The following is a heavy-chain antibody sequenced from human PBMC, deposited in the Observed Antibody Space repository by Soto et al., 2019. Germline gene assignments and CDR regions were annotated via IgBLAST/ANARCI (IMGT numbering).Heavy chain of an antibody. CDR3: ATADGFGVVTPFFEY. Sequence: QLQLQESGPGLVKPSETLSLTCTVSGCSISSRSHYWGWIRQSPGKHLEWIGSSFYKGSTHHNPSLKTRVTRSVDTSKNPVSLKLYSVTAADTAVYYCATADGFGVVTPFFEYWGQGILVTVSS. V-gene: IGHV4-39*01. CDR1: GCSISSRSHY. D-gene: IGHD3-3*01. J-gene: IGHJ4*02. CDR2: SFYKGST.